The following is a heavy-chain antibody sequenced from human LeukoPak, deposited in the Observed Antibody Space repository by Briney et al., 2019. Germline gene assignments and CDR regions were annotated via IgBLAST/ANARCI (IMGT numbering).Heavy chain of an antibody. V-gene: IGHV3-21*01. J-gene: IGHJ6*03. Sequence: GGSLRLSCAASDFTFNTYDMNWVRQAPGKGLEWVSSISSSSSYIYYADSVKGRFTISRDDAKNSLYLQMNSVRAEDTSIYYCAREGHSYYYMDVWGKGTTVTVSS. CDR2: ISSSSSYI. CDR3: AREGHSYYYMDV. CDR1: DFTFNTYD.